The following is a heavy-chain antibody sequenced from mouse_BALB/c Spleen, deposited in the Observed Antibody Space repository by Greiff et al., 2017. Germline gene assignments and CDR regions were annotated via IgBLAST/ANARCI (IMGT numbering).Heavy chain of an antibody. CDR3: ARYKGGDY. CDR1: GFTFSSYT. V-gene: IGHV5-9*03. Sequence: EVKLVESGGGLVKPGGSLKLSCAASGFTFSSYTMSWVRQTPEKRLEWVATISSGGGNTYYPDSVKGRFTISRDNAKNNLYLQMSSLRSEDTALYYCARYKGGDYWGQGTSVTVSS. CDR2: ISSGGGNT. D-gene: IGHD1-3*01. J-gene: IGHJ4*01.